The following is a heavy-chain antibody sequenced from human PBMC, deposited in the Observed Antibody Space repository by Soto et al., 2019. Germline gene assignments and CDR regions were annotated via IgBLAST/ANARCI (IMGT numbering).Heavy chain of an antibody. D-gene: IGHD6-6*01. CDR2: LYYSGST. CDR1: GGSISSGDYY. CDR3: ARERPDGARLDP. V-gene: IGHV4-30-4*01. J-gene: IGHJ5*02. Sequence: QVQLQESGPGLVKPSQTLSLTCTVSGGSISSGDYYWGWIRQPPGKGLEWIGYLYYSGSTYYNPSLKSRVTISVDTSKNQFSLKLSSVTAADTAVYYCARERPDGARLDPWGQGTLVTVSS.